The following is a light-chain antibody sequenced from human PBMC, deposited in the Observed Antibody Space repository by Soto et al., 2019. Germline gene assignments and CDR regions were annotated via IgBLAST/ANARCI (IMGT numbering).Light chain of an antibody. V-gene: IGLV9-49*01. CDR3: GADHGSGSNFRRV. CDR2: VGTGGIVG. Sequence: QSVLTQPPSASASLGASVTLTCTLSSGYSNYKVDWYQQRPGKGPRFVMRVGTGGIVGSKGDGIPDRFSVLGSGLNRYLTIKNIQEEDESDYHCGADHGSGSNFRRVFGTGTKLTVL. CDR1: SGYSNYK. J-gene: IGLJ1*01.